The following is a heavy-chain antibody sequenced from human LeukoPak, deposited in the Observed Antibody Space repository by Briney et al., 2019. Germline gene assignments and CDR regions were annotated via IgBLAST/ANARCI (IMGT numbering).Heavy chain of an antibody. CDR3: ARAVGYSGFSDY. CDR2: ISGSGGST. CDR1: GFTFSSYG. V-gene: IGHV3-23*01. Sequence: GGSLRLSCAASGFTFSSYGMSWVRQAPGKGLEWVSAISGSGGSTYYADSVKGRFTISRDNSKNTLYLQMNSLRAEDTAVYYCARAVGYSGFSDYWGQGTLVTVSS. D-gene: IGHD5-12*01. J-gene: IGHJ4*02.